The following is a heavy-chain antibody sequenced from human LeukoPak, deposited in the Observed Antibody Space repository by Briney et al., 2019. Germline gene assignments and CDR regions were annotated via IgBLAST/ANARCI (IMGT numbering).Heavy chain of an antibody. J-gene: IGHJ4*02. CDR1: GGSFSGYY. D-gene: IGHD2-2*01. Sequence: SETLSLTCAVYGGSFSGYYWSWIRQPPGKGLEWTGENNHSGSTNYNPSLKSRVTISVDTSKNQFSLKLSSVTAADTAVYYCEVHCSSTSCPPGATGYWGQGTLVTVSS. CDR2: NNHSGST. CDR3: EVHCSSTSCPPGATGY. V-gene: IGHV4-34*01.